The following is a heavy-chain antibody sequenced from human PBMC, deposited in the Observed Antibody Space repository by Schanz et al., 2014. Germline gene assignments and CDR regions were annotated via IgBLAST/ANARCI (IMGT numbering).Heavy chain of an antibody. CDR1: GFTVSSNH. CDR2: ISNDGSIK. Sequence: VQLLESGGGLVQPGGSLRLSCAVSGFTVSSNHMSWVRQAPGKGLEWVALISNDGSIKYYADSVEGRFTISRDNSRNTLYLQMNSLRTEDTAVYYCASPSGYSDYGTYFDVWGQGTLVTVSS. J-gene: IGHJ4*02. D-gene: IGHD5-12*01. CDR3: ASPSGYSDYGTYFDV. V-gene: IGHV3-30-3*01.